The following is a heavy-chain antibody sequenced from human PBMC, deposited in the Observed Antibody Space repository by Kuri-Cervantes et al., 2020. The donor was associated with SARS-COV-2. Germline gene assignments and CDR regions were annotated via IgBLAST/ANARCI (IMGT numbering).Heavy chain of an antibody. V-gene: IGHV3-74*01. CDR1: GFTFSSYW. CDR3: ARGAEGSPFDY. CDR2: INSDGSST. D-gene: IGHD6-13*01. Sequence: GGSLRLSCAASGFTFSSYWMHWVRQAPGKGLVWVSRINSDGSSTSYADSVKGRFTISRDNAKNTLYLQMNSLRAEDTAVYYCARGAEGSPFDYWGQGTLVTVSS. J-gene: IGHJ4*02.